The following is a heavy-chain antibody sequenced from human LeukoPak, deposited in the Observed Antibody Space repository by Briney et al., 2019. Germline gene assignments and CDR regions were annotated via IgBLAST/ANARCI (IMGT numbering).Heavy chain of an antibody. CDR2: INPKNGDT. D-gene: IGHD2-2*01. CDR1: GYILTAYY. J-gene: IGHJ4*02. CDR3: ARMPTEPL. Sequence: VASVKVSCKASGYILTAYYMDWVRQVPGQGLEWMGWINPKNGDTNYAAKFQGRVTMTRDTSISTVYIELSRLTSDDTAVYYCARMPTEPLWGQGALVTVSS. V-gene: IGHV1-2*02.